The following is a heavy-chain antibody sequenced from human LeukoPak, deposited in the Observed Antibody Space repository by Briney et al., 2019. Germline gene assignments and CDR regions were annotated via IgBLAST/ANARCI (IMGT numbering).Heavy chain of an antibody. D-gene: IGHD6-19*01. V-gene: IGHV3-21*01. CDR2: ISSSSSYI. CDR1: GFTFSSYS. CDR3: ARDIGGALYYYYMDV. J-gene: IGHJ6*03. Sequence: PGGSLRLSCAASGFTFSSYSMNWVRQAPGKGLEWVSSISSSSSYIYYADSVKGRFTIPRDNAKNSLYLQMNSLRAEDTAVYYCARDIGGALYYYYMDVWGKGTTVTVSS.